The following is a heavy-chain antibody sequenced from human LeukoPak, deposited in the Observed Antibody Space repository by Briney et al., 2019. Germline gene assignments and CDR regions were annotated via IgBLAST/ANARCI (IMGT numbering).Heavy chain of an antibody. CDR2: INHSGNT. Sequence: PSETLSLTCAVSGGSFIGSHWNWIRQPPGKGLEWIGEINHSGNTNYNPSLKSRVTISVDTSKNQSSLELRSVTAADTAVYYCARDPTTVVTLPYYFDDWGQGTLVTVSS. V-gene: IGHV4-34*01. J-gene: IGHJ4*02. CDR1: GGSFIGSH. D-gene: IGHD4-23*01. CDR3: ARDPTTVVTLPYYFDD.